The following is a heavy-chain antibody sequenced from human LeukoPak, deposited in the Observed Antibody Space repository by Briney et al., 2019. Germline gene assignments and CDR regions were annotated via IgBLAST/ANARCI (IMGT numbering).Heavy chain of an antibody. CDR3: ARRGGYYLWLDS. Sequence: SETLSLTCTVSGGSISSYYWSWIRQPPGKGLEWIGYIYYSGSTNYNPSLKSRVTISVDTSKNQFSLKLSSVTAADTAVHYCARRGGYYLWLDSWGKETLVTVSS. CDR2: IYYSGST. CDR1: GGSISSYY. V-gene: IGHV4-59*08. J-gene: IGHJ4*02. D-gene: IGHD3-22*01.